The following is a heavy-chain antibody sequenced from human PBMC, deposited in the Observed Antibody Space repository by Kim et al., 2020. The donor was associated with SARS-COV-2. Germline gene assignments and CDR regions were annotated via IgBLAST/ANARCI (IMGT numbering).Heavy chain of an antibody. CDR3: ARRGGGHYDSSGDPLYYYYGMDV. CDR2: IYPVDSDT. J-gene: IGHJ6*02. Sequence: GESLKISCKGSGYSFTSYWIGWVRQMPGKGLEWMGIIYPVDSDTRYSPSFQGKVTIPAATSISTPYLQWTSLKASDTAMYYCARRGGGHYDSSGDPLYYYYGMDVWGQGTTVTVSS. CDR1: GYSFTSYW. V-gene: IGHV5-51*01. D-gene: IGHD3-22*01.